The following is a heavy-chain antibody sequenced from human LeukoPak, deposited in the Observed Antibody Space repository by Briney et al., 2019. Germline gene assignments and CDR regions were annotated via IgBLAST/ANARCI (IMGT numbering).Heavy chain of an antibody. V-gene: IGHV3-48*04. CDR3: VSEESSGFIFYFDY. J-gene: IGHJ4*02. Sequence: GGSLRLSCSASGIDFSHYSMNWVRQAPGKGLEWISYISSSGSTIYYADSVKGRFTISRDNAKNSLYLQMNSLRAEDTAVYYCVSEESSGFIFYFDYWGEGTLVAVSS. CDR2: ISSSGSTI. D-gene: IGHD3-9*01. CDR1: GIDFSHYS.